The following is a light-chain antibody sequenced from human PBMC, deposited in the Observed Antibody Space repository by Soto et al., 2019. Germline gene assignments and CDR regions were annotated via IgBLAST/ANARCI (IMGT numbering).Light chain of an antibody. CDR2: EVT. Sequence: QSALTQPPSASGFPGQSVTISCTGTSSDVGYYDYVSWYQQHPGKAPKLVIYEVTKRPSGISYRFTGSKSGNTASLTISGLQAEDEADYYCSSYTTTSTLVFGGGTKVTVL. J-gene: IGLJ3*02. CDR1: SSDVGYYDY. CDR3: SSYTTTSTLV. V-gene: IGLV2-14*01.